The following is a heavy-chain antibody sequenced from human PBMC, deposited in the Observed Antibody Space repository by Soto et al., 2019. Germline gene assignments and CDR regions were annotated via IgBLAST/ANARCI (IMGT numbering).Heavy chain of an antibody. V-gene: IGHV4-4*07. Sequence: PSETLSLTCTVSGGSISSYYWSWIRQPAGKGLEWIGSIYTSGSTNYNPSLKSRVTMSVDTSKNKFSLKLSSVNAADMAVYYCARDVRYRYRYGYSRYVYYFDXWGQGTMVTVSX. D-gene: IGHD5-12*01. J-gene: IGHJ4*02. CDR3: ARDVRYRYRYGYSRYVYYFDX. CDR1: GGSISSYY. CDR2: IYTSGST.